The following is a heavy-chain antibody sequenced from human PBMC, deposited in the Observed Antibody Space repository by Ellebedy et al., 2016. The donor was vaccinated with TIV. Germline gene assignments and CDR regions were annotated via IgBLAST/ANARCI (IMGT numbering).Heavy chain of an antibody. Sequence: GESLKISXAASRFRFSSYGMHWVRQAPGKGLEWVAVISSDGSDKYYADSVKGRFTISRDNSKNTLYLQMNSLRAEDTAVYYCAKGVYDSSLSGLDVWGQGTTVTVSS. CDR3: AKGVYDSSLSGLDV. V-gene: IGHV3-30*18. D-gene: IGHD3-22*01. CDR1: RFRFSSYG. J-gene: IGHJ6*02. CDR2: ISSDGSDK.